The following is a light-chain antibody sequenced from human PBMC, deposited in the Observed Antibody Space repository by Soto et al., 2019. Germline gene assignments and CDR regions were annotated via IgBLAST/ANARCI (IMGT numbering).Light chain of an antibody. J-gene: IGKJ1*01. Sequence: EIVLTQSPDTLSFSPGEKATLSCRASQTIPRNFLAWFQQKPGQAPRLLIYGSSNRPSGIPDSFSGSGSGTDFTLIISSLEPEDFAFYYCQQYNKWSPGTFGQGTKV. CDR2: GSS. V-gene: IGKV3-20*01. CDR3: QQYNKWSPGT. CDR1: QTIPRNF.